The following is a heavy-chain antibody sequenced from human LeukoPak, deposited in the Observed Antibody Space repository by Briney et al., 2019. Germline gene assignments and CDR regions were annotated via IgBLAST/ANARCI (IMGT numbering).Heavy chain of an antibody. CDR3: ARERVYARRGYFDY. Sequence: ASVKVSCKASGYTFTSYYIHWVRQAPGQGLEWMGWISAYNGNTNYAQKLQGRVTMTTDTSTSTAYMELRSLRSDDTAVYYCARERVYARRGYFDYWGQGTLVAVSS. J-gene: IGHJ4*02. CDR2: ISAYNGNT. CDR1: GYTFTSYY. D-gene: IGHD2-8*01. V-gene: IGHV1-18*04.